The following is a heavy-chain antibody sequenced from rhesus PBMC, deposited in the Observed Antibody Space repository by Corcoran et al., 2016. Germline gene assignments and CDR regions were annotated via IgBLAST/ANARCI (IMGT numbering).Heavy chain of an antibody. Sequence: QVQLQESGPGLVKPSETLSVTCAVSGGSISSSYWSWIRQAPGKGLEWIGYIYGSGSSTNYNPSLKSRVTLSVDTSKNQLSLKLSSVTTADTAVYYCARTLYSNYLDYWGQGVLVTVSS. J-gene: IGHJ4*01. CDR3: ARTLYSNYLDY. V-gene: IGHV4-169*01. CDR2: IYGSGSST. D-gene: IGHD4-23*01. CDR1: GGSISSSY.